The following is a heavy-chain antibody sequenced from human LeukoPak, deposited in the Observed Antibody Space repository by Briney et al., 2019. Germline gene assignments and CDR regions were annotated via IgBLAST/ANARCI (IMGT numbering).Heavy chain of an antibody. CDR2: ISSSSSYI. J-gene: IGHJ4*02. CDR3: ARLGYSSTTFDY. V-gene: IGHV3-21*01. CDR1: GFTFSSYS. D-gene: IGHD6-13*01. Sequence: GGSLRLSCAAPGFTFSSYSMNWVRQAPGKGLEWVSSISSSSSYIYYADSVKGRFTISRDNAKNSLYLQMNSLRAEDTAVYYCARLGYSSTTFDYWGQGTLVTVSS.